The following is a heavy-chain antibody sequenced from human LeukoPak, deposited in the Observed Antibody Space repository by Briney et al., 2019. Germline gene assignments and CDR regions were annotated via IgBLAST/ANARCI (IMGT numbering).Heavy chain of an antibody. Sequence: PGRSLRLSCAASGFTFSSYGMHWVRQAPGKGLEWVAVIWYDGSNKYYADSVKGRFTISRDNSKNTLYLQMNSLRAEDTAVYYCARDRGATTVTPSAFDIWGQGTMVTVSS. J-gene: IGHJ3*02. CDR3: ARDRGATTVTPSAFDI. D-gene: IGHD4-17*01. CDR2: IWYDGSNK. CDR1: GFTFSSYG. V-gene: IGHV3-33*01.